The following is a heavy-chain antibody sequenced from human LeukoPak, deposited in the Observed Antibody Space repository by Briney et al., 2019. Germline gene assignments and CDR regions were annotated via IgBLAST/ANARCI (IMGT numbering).Heavy chain of an antibody. Sequence: SETLSLACTVSGGSISSGGYYWSWIRQHPGKGLEWIGYIYYSGSTYYNPSLKSRVTISVDTSKNQFSLKLSSVTAADTAVYYCARDNPRGYEDYWGQGTLVTVSS. CDR1: GGSISSGGYY. CDR3: ARDNPRGYEDY. D-gene: IGHD5-12*01. J-gene: IGHJ4*02. CDR2: IYYSGST. V-gene: IGHV4-31*03.